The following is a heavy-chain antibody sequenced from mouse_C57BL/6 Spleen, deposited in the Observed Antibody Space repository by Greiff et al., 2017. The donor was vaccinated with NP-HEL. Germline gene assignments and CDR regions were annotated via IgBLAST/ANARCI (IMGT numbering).Heavy chain of an antibody. D-gene: IGHD6-1*01. J-gene: IGHJ3*01. CDR3: ARSSRHWFAY. CDR1: GYTFTSYW. V-gene: IGHV1-50*01. CDR2: IDPSDSYT. Sequence: QVQLQQPGAELVKPGASVKLSCKASGYTFTSYWMQWVKQRPGQGLEWIGEIDPSDSYTNYNQKFKGKATLTVDTSSSTAYMQLSSLTSEDSAVYYCARSSRHWFAYWGQGTLVTVSA.